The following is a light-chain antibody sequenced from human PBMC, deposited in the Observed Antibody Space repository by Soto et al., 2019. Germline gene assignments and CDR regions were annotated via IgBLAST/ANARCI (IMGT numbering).Light chain of an antibody. CDR3: QQYASYPLT. J-gene: IGKJ4*01. V-gene: IGKV1-5*03. CDR2: KAS. CDR1: QEIGRW. Sequence: DIQMTQSPSTLSASVGDRVTITCRASQEIGRWLAWYQQKPGKAPNLLIYKASSLDSGVPSRFSGTGSGTEFTLTISCLQPDDFATYYCQQYASYPLTFGGGTKVEIK.